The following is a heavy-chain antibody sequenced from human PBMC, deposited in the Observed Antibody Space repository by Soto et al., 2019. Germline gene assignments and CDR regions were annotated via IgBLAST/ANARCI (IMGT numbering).Heavy chain of an antibody. D-gene: IGHD3-22*01. CDR2: IYYSGST. CDR3: ASPVYDSSGYYAFDI. CDR1: GGSISSSSYY. V-gene: IGHV4-39*01. J-gene: IGHJ3*02. Sequence: PSETLSLTCTVSGGSISSSSYYWGWIRQPPGKGLEWIGSIYYSGSTYYNPSLKSRVTISVDTSKNPFSLKLSSVTAADTAVYYCASPVYDSSGYYAFDIWGQGTMVTVSS.